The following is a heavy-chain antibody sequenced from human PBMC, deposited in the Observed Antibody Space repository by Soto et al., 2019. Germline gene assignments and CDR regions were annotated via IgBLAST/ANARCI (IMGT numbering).Heavy chain of an antibody. CDR1: VGTFISYA. CDR3: ARGPPSSRPTRGFDP. D-gene: IGHD2-15*01. CDR2: IIPIFGTA. J-gene: IGHJ5*02. Sequence: QVQLVQSGAEVKKPGSSVTVSCKASVGTFISYAISWLRQAPGQARAWMGGIIPIFGTAYYAQKLQGRVTITADECTSTADRELSSLSAEDRVVYYCARGPPSSRPTRGFDPWGQGTLVTVSS. V-gene: IGHV1-69*01.